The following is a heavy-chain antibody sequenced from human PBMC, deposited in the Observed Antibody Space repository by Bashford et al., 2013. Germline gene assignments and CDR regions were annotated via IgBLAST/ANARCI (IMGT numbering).Heavy chain of an antibody. CDR2: IRYSGDA. J-gene: IGHJ3*02. V-gene: IGHV4-30-4*01. CDR1: GGSISSNNYF. D-gene: IGHD2-21*01. Sequence: SETLSLTCTVSGGSISSNNYFWSWIRQPPGKGLEWIAYIRYSGDAYYNPSLKSRSTVSVDTSKNQFSLMLTSVTAADTAVYYCAREVILAVGPTNDDAFDIWAKGQWSPSPQ. CDR3: AREVILAVGPTNDDAFDI.